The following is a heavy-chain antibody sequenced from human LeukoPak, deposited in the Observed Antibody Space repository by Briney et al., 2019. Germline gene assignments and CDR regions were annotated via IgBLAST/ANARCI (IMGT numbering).Heavy chain of an antibody. Sequence: PSETLSLTCTVSGGSISSYYWSWLRQPPAKGLEWIGYIYYSGSTNYNPSLTSQVPISVDTTKHQFSLKLSSVTAADTAVYYCARAGTVTTGYYYYMDVWGKGTTVTVPS. CDR3: ARAGTVTTGYYYYMDV. CDR1: GGSISSYY. CDR2: IYYSGST. V-gene: IGHV4-59*01. J-gene: IGHJ6*03. D-gene: IGHD4-17*01.